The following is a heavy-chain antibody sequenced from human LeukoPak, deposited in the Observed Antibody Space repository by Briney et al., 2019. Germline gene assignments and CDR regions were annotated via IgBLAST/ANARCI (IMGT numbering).Heavy chain of an antibody. J-gene: IGHJ4*02. CDR3: TTATSVTTSWS. D-gene: IGHD5-24*01. CDR2: IRSNSDGGTA. CDR1: GFTFRNIW. V-gene: IGHV3-15*01. Sequence: GGSLRLSCAASGFTFRNIWMTWVRQAPGKGLEWVGRIRSNSDGGTADYAAPVKGRFSISRDDSKTTLYLQLNSLKAEDTAVYYCTTATSVTTSWSWGQGTLVTVSS.